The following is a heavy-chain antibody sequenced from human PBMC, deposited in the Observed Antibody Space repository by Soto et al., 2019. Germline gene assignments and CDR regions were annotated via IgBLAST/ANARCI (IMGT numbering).Heavy chain of an antibody. CDR1: GYTFTGYD. CDR2: MNPNSSGT. Sequence: ASVQVSCYASGYTFTGYDMQRVRRAPGRGGVGMGWMNPNSSGTNYEQKCQGRVTMARDTSISTAYMELSRLRSDDTAVYYCARGLGYCSSTSCHYYYYGMDVWGQGTTVTVSS. V-gene: IGHV1-2*02. CDR3: ARGLGYCSSTSCHYYYYGMDV. J-gene: IGHJ6*02. D-gene: IGHD2-2*01.